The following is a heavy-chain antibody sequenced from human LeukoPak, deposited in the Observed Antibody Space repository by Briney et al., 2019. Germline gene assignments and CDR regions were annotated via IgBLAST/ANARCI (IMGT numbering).Heavy chain of an antibody. V-gene: IGHV4-34*01. D-gene: IGHD3-10*01. CDR1: GGSFSGYY. J-gene: IGHJ4*02. CDR2: INHSGST. CDR3: ARTGRLWFGELRGVFDY. Sequence: PSETLSLTCAVYGGSFSGYYWSWIRQPPGKGLEWIGEINHSGSTNYNPSLKSRVTISVDTSKNQFSLKLSSVTAADTAVYYCARTGRLWFGELRGVFDYWGQGTLVTVSS.